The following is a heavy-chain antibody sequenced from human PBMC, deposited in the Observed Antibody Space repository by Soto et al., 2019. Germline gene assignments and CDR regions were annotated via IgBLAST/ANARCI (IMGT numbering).Heavy chain of an antibody. CDR2: IKSKTDGGTA. D-gene: IGHD1-26*01. Sequence: EVQLVESGGGFVQPGGSLRLSCVASRFSFTNAWMSWVRQAPGKGPEWVGRIKSKTDGGTAGYAAPGKGRFTISRDDSQNALYLHMDSLTTEDTALYHCSTDIGIYGLDNWGQGTTVTVSS. CDR1: RFSFTNAW. CDR3: STDIGIYGLDN. J-gene: IGHJ6*02. V-gene: IGHV3-15*01.